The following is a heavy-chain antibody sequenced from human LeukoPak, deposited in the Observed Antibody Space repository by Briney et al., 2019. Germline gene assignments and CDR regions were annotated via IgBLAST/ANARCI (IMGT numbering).Heavy chain of an antibody. J-gene: IGHJ6*03. D-gene: IGHD3-22*01. V-gene: IGHV4-38-2*02. CDR2: IYHSGST. CDR1: GYSISSGYY. CDR3: ARQSDYDVDTSRYMDV. Sequence: SETLSLTCTVSGYSISSGYYWGWIRQPPGKGLEWIGSIYHSGSTYYNPSLKSRVTISVDTSKNQFSLKLSSVLAADTADYFCARQSDYDVDTSRYMDVWGKGTTVTVSS.